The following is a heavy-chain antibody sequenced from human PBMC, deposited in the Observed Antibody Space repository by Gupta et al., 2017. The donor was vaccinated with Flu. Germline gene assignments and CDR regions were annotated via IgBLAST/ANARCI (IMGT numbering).Heavy chain of an antibody. CDR2: ISGSGGST. Sequence: EVQLLESGGGLVQPGGSLRLSCAASGFTFSSYAMSWVRQAPGKGLEWVSAISGSGGSTYYADSVKVRFTISRDNSKNTLYLQMNSLRAEDTAVYYCARGYCSSTSCYPYYMDVWGKGTTVTVSS. V-gene: IGHV3-23*01. J-gene: IGHJ6*03. CDR3: ARGYCSSTSCYPYYMDV. CDR1: GFTFSSYA. D-gene: IGHD2-2*01.